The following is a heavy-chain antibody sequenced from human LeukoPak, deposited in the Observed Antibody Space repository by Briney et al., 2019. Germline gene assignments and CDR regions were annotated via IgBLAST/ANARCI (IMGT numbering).Heavy chain of an antibody. V-gene: IGHV1-18*01. CDR3: ARDAHTYYCSGGSCYRPVGPYFDY. D-gene: IGHD2-15*01. CDR1: GYTLTSYG. Sequence: ASVKVSCKASGYTLTSYGISWVRQAPGQGLEWMGWVTTHNDNPNYAQKIQGRVTMTTDTSTSTAYMELRSLRSDDTAVYYCARDAHTYYCSGGSCYRPVGPYFDYWGQGTPVTVSS. CDR2: VTTHNDNP. J-gene: IGHJ4*02.